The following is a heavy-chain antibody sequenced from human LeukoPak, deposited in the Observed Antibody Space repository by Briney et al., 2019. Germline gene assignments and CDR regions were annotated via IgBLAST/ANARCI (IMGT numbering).Heavy chain of an antibody. CDR1: GFTFSSYS. J-gene: IGHJ4*02. CDR3: ARDPLSGYDFNPYFDY. CDR2: ISSSSSYI. V-gene: IGHV3-21*01. D-gene: IGHD5-12*01. Sequence: GGSLRLSCAASGFTFSSYSMNWVRQAPGKGLEWVSSISSSSSYIYYADSVKGRFTISRDNAKNSLYPQMNSLRAEDTAVYYCARDPLSGYDFNPYFDYWGQGTLVTVSS.